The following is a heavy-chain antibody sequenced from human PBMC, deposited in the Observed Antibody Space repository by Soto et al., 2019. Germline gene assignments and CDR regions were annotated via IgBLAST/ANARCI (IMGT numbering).Heavy chain of an antibody. CDR1: AFTFSGYS. CDR3: ARAKYSENYRDYYYGMDV. J-gene: IGHJ6*02. V-gene: IGHV3-48*02. CDR2: ISSSSNTI. D-gene: IGHD1-26*01. Sequence: GGSLISSCVASAFTFSGYSVNCVRQAPWKGLEWVSYISSSSNTIYYADSVKGRLTISRDNAKNSLYLQMKSLKDEDTAVYYCARAKYSENYRDYYYGMDVWGQGTTVTVSS.